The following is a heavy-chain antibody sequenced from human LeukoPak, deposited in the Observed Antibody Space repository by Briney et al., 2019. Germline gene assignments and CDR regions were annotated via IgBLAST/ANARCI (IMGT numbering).Heavy chain of an antibody. D-gene: IGHD3-22*01. Sequence: SETLCLTCTVPGGAISSYYWSWIRQPPGKGLEWIGYIYYSGSTNYNPSLKSRVTISVDTSTNQFSLKLSSVNAPETALYYCARVEYYYDRSGYYFLYFQHWGQGTLVTVSS. CDR1: GGAISSYY. CDR2: IYYSGST. V-gene: IGHV4-59*01. CDR3: ARVEYYYDRSGYYFLYFQH. J-gene: IGHJ1*01.